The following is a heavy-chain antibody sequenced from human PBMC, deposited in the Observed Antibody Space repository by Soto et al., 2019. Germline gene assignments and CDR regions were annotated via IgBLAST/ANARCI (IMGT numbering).Heavy chain of an antibody. CDR1: GGSISSGGYS. CDR2: IYHSGST. CDR3: ARELNYYGMDV. Sequence: TLSLTCAVSGGSISSGGYSWSWMRQPPGKGLEWIGYIYHSGSTNYNPSLKSRVTISVDTSNNQFTLKLSSATAAVTAVYYCARELNYYGMDVWGQGTTVTVSS. J-gene: IGHJ6*02. V-gene: IGHV4-30-2*01. D-gene: IGHD3-16*01.